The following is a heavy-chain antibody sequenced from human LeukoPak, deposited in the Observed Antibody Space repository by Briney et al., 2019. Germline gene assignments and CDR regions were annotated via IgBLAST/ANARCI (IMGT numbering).Heavy chain of an antibody. CDR1: GGSISSYY. Sequence: PSETLSLTCTVSGGSISSYYWSWIRQPPGKGQEWIGYIYYSGSTNYNPSLKSRVTISVDTSKNQFSLKLSSVTAADTAVYYCARQTLYYDILTGSFSYYYGMDVWGQGTTVTVSS. CDR3: ARQTLYYDILTGSFSYYYGMDV. V-gene: IGHV4-59*08. J-gene: IGHJ6*02. CDR2: IYYSGST. D-gene: IGHD3-9*01.